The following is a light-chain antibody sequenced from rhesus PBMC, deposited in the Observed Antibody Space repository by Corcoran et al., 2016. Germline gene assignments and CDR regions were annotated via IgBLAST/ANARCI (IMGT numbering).Light chain of an antibody. Sequence: EIVMTQSPATLSLSPGERATLSCRASQSVSTYLAWYQQKPGQAPRLLIYDAYIRAAGIPDRFTGSGSGTDFTLTISSLEPEDFAVYCCQETSDFSTFGQGTKVEIK. V-gene: IGKV3-31*02. CDR3: QETSDFST. CDR1: QSVSTY. J-gene: IGKJ1*01. CDR2: DAY.